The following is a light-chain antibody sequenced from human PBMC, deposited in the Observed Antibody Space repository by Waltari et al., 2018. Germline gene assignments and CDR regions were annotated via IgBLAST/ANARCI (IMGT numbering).Light chain of an antibody. CDR3: QQTYNTLGP. CDR1: QTIIRY. J-gene: IGKJ1*01. Sequence: DIQVTQSPSSLSASIGDRVTIICRTSQTIIRYLNWYQQKPGKAPKLLIYAASTLQTGVPSRFIGSGSGTDFTLTISSLQPEDFATYYCQQTYNTLGPFGQGTRVDVK. CDR2: AAS. V-gene: IGKV1-39*01.